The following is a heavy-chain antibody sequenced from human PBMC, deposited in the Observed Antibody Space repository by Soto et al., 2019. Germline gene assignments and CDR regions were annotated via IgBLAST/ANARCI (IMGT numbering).Heavy chain of an antibody. CDR1: GITFSIYA. CDR2: ISGRGDNT. Sequence: EVQLLQSGGGLVQPGGSLRLSCSASGITFSIYAMSWVRQAPGKGLERVSAISGRGDNTYYADSVEGRFTISRDNSKKTLHLQINSLRAEDTAIYWVVPSTILYMHVWGEGTTVTVFS. CDR3: VPSTILYMHV. D-gene: IGHD2-2*01. V-gene: IGHV3-23*01. J-gene: IGHJ6*03.